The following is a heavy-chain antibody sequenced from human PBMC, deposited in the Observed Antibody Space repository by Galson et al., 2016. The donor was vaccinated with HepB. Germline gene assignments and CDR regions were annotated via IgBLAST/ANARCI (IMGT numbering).Heavy chain of an antibody. CDR2: VSPNGNTK. Sequence: SLRLSCAASGFIFSNYNMNWVRQAPGKGMEWVSYVSPNGNTKYYADSVKGRFSISKDNAKNSLSLQMNSPRADDTAVYYCARGLSFHSSGWYFDSWGQGILVTVSS. D-gene: IGHD6-19*01. CDR1: GFIFSNYN. J-gene: IGHJ4*02. CDR3: ARGLSFHSSGWYFDS. V-gene: IGHV3-48*03.